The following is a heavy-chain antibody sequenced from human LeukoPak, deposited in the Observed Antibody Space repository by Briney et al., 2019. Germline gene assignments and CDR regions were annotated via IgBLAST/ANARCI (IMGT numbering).Heavy chain of an antibody. J-gene: IGHJ3*02. D-gene: IGHD3-22*01. Sequence: SETLSLTCTVSGGSINRDFWTWIRQPPGQGLEWIRSMKSRGRSDFNPSLRSRVTLSVDTSKNQISLKLTSVTAADTAVYFCARGMYDSAGYSSPFDIWGQGTVVTVST. V-gene: IGHV4-59*01. CDR2: MKSRGRS. CDR3: ARGMYDSAGYSSPFDI. CDR1: GGSINRDF.